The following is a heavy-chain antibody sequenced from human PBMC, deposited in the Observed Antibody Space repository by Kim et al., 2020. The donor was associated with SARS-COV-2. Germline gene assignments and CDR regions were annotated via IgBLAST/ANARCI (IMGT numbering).Heavy chain of an antibody. V-gene: IGHV1-3*01. D-gene: IGHD4-17*01. Sequence: KYSPQFQGRGAITRDTSASTAYMELSSLRSEDTAVYYCARDFPPYGDFDYWGQGTLVTVSS. CDR3: ARDFPPYGDFDY. J-gene: IGHJ4*02.